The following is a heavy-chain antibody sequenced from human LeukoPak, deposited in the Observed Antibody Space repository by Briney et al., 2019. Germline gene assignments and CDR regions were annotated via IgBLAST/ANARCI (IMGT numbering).Heavy chain of an antibody. D-gene: IGHD3-22*01. V-gene: IGHV4-59*01. J-gene: IGHJ4*02. CDR2: IYYSGST. CDR1: GGSISSYY. Sequence: SETLSLTCTVSGGSISSYYWSWIRQPPGKGLEWIGYIYYSGSTNYNPSLKSRVTISVDTSKNQFSLKLSSVTAADPAVYYCARAKVDSSGYYAPDYWGQGTLVTVSS. CDR3: ARAKVDSSGYYAPDY.